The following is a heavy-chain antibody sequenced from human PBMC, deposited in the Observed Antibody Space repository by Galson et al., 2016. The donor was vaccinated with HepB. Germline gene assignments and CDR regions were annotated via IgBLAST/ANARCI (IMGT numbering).Heavy chain of an antibody. CDR2: IGTAAET. Sequence: SLRLSCAASGFTFNNYDMHWVRQATGKGLEWVSGIGTAAETYYAGSVKGRLTVSRENDKNSLYLQMNSLRVGDTAVYYCVRAFGYNWAPTYYFDYWGQGTLVTVSS. CDR1: GFTFNNYD. D-gene: IGHD1-20*01. CDR3: VRAFGYNWAPTYYFDY. V-gene: IGHV3-13*04. J-gene: IGHJ4*02.